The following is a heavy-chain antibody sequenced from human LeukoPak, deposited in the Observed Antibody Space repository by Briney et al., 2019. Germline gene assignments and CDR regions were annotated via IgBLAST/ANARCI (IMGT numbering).Heavy chain of an antibody. J-gene: IGHJ4*02. CDR2: ISYDGSNK. D-gene: IGHD1-26*01. Sequence: GGSLRLSCAASGFSFSSYAMHWVRQAPDKGLEWVAIISYDGSNKNYADSVKGRFTISRDNSKNTLYLQMNSLRAEDTAVYYRARELSIVGATTHFDYWGQGTLVTVSS. CDR1: GFSFSSYA. V-gene: IGHV3-30-3*01. CDR3: ARELSIVGATTHFDY.